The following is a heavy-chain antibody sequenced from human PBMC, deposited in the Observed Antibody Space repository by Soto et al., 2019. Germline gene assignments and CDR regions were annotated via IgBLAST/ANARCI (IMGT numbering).Heavy chain of an antibody. CDR3: AKFNYGDYGFDY. V-gene: IGHV3-23*01. CDR1: GFTFSSYA. CDR2: ISGSGGST. J-gene: IGHJ4*02. Sequence: GGSLRLSCSASGFTFSSYAMSWVRQAPGKGLEWVSAISGSGGSTYYADSVKGRFTISRDNSKNTLYLQMNSLRAEDTAVYYCAKFNYGDYGFDYWGQGTLVTVSS. D-gene: IGHD4-17*01.